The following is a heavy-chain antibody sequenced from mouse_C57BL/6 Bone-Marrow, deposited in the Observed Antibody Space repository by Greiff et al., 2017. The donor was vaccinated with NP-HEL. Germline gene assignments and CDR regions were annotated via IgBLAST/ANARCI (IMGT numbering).Heavy chain of an antibody. CDR2: IDPENGDT. V-gene: IGHV14-4*01. Sequence: EVQLQQSGAELVRPGASVKLSCTASGFNIKDDYMHWVKQRPEQGLEWIGWIDPENGDTEYASKFQGKATITADTSSNTAYLQLSSLTSEDTAVYYCTPGLSVCYYAMDYWGQGTSVTVSS. CDR1: GFNIKDDY. CDR3: TPGLSVCYYAMDY. D-gene: IGHD3-1*01. J-gene: IGHJ4*01.